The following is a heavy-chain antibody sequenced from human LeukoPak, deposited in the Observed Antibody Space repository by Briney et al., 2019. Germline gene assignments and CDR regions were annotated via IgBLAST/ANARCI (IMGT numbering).Heavy chain of an antibody. Sequence: ASVKVTCKVSGYTLTELSMHWVRQAPGKGLEWMGGFDPEDGETIYAQKFQGRVTMTEDTSTDTAYMELSSLRSEDTAVYYCATSPLRYFGWLLSLDYWGQGTLVTVSS. CDR2: FDPEDGET. D-gene: IGHD3-9*01. CDR1: GYTLTELS. J-gene: IGHJ4*02. V-gene: IGHV1-24*01. CDR3: ATSPLRYFGWLLSLDY.